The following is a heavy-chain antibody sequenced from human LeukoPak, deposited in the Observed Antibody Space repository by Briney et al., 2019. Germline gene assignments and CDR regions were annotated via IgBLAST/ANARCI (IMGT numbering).Heavy chain of an antibody. CDR3: ARNADIYNYYMDV. D-gene: IGHD2-8*01. J-gene: IGHJ6*03. CDR2: TNPNLGTT. CDR1: GYTFIGYY. V-gene: IGHV1-2*02. Sequence: ASVKVSCKASGYTFIGYYMHWVRQAPGQGLEWMGWTNPNLGTTNYAQKFQGRVTMTRDTSISTAYMELSRLRSDDTAVYYCARNADIYNYYMDVWAKGTTVTVSS.